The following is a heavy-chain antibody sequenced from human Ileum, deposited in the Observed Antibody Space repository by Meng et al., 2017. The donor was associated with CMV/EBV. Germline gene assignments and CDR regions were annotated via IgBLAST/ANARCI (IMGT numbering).Heavy chain of an antibody. J-gene: IGHJ4*02. Sequence: GPLRLSCAVYGGSFSGYYWSWIRQPPGKGLEWIGEINHSGSTNYNPSLKSRVTISVDTSKNQFSLKLSSVTAADTAVYYCARGRDFWSGYYDYWGQGTLVTVSS. CDR1: GGSFSGYY. V-gene: IGHV4-34*01. CDR2: INHSGST. D-gene: IGHD3-3*01. CDR3: ARGRDFWSGYYDY.